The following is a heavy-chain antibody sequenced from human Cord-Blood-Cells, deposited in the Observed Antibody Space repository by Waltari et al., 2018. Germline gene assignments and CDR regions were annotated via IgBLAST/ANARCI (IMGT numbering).Heavy chain of an antibody. Sequence: QVQLVQSGAEVKKPGSSVKVSCKASGGTFSSYDISWVRQAPGQGLEWMGGIIPIFGTANYAQKFQGRVTITADESTSTAYMELSSLRSEDTAVYYCARKYYDSSGYYYPFDYWGQGTLVTVSS. V-gene: IGHV1-69*12. CDR1: GGTFSSYD. D-gene: IGHD3-22*01. CDR2: IIPIFGTA. CDR3: ARKYYDSSGYYYPFDY. J-gene: IGHJ4*02.